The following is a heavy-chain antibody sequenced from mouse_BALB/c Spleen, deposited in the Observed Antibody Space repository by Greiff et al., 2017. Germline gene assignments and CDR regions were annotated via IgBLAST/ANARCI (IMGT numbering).Heavy chain of an antibody. J-gene: IGHJ3*01. CDR2: IWTGGGT. CDR1: GFSLTSYD. D-gene: IGHD1-1*01. Sequence: QVQLQQSGPGLVAPSQSLSITCTVSGFSLTSYDISWIRQPPGKGLEWLGVIWTGGGTNYNSAFMSRLSISKDNSKSQVFLKMNSLQTDDTAIYYCVRGSSYNWFAYWGQGTLVTVSA. CDR3: VRGSSYNWFAY. V-gene: IGHV2-9-2*01.